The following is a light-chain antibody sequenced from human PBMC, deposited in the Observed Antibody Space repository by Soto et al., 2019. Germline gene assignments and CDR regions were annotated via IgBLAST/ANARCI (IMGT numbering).Light chain of an antibody. Sequence: EIVMTQSPATLSVSPGERATLSCRASQSVGSDLAWYQHTPGQPHRLLIYGASTRATGIPGRFSGSGSGTEFTLTISSLQSEDFAVYFCQQYNNWPPWTLGQGTKVDIK. V-gene: IGKV3-15*01. CDR2: GAS. CDR1: QSVGSD. J-gene: IGKJ1*01. CDR3: QQYNNWPPWT.